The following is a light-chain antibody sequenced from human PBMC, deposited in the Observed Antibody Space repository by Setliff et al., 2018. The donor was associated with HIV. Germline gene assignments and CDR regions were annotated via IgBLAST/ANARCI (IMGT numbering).Light chain of an antibody. CDR1: TSDIGSYNL. CDR2: EVN. V-gene: IGLV2-14*02. J-gene: IGLJ1*01. Sequence: QSALTQPASVSGSPGQSITFSCSGNTSDIGSYNLVSWYQQHPGKAPKLTIFEVNKRPSGVAPRFSGSKSGDTASLTISGLQAEDEADYYCCSYTSTSTLCVFGTGTKV. CDR3: CSYTSTSTLCV.